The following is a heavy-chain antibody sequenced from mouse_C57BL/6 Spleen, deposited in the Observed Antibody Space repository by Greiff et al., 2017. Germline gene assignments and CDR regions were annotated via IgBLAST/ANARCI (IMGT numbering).Heavy chain of an antibody. V-gene: IGHV1-26*01. Sequence: EVQLQQSGPELVKPGASVKISCKASGYTFTDYYMNWVKQSHGKSLEWIGDINPNNGGTSYNQKFKGKATLTVDKSSSTAYMELRSLTSEDSAVYYCARSDYYYGSSYYAMDYWGQGTSVTVSS. J-gene: IGHJ4*01. CDR1: GYTFTDYY. D-gene: IGHD1-1*01. CDR3: ARSDYYYGSSYYAMDY. CDR2: INPNNGGT.